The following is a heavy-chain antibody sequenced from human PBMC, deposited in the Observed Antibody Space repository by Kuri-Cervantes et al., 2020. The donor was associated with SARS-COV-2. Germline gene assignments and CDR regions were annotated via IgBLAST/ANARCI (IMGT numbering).Heavy chain of an antibody. J-gene: IGHJ3*02. CDR2: IYHSGST. V-gene: IGHV4-38-2*02. D-gene: IGHD3-10*01. Sequence: SETLSLTCTVSGYSISSGYYWGWIRQPPWKGLEWIGSIYHSGSTYYNPSLKSRVTISVDTSKNQFSLKLSSVTAADTAVYYCARYRAFGAWADAFDIWGQGTMVTVSS. CDR1: GYSISSGYY. CDR3: ARYRAFGAWADAFDI.